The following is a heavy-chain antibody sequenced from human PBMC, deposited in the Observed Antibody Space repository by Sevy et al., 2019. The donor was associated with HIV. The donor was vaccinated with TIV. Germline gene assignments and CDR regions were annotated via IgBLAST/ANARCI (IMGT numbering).Heavy chain of an antibody. J-gene: IGHJ5*02. V-gene: IGHV3-30-3*01. Sequence: GGSLRLSCAASGFTFSSYAMHWVRQAPGKGLEWVAVISYDGSNKYYADSVKGRFTISRDNSKNTLYLQMNSRRAEDTAVYYCARDLEYYYDSSGYSTAFDPWGQGTLVTVSS. CDR3: ARDLEYYYDSSGYSTAFDP. CDR2: ISYDGSNK. D-gene: IGHD3-22*01. CDR1: GFTFSSYA.